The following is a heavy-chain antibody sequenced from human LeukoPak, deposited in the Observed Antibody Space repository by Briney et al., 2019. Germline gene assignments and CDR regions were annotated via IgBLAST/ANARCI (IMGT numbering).Heavy chain of an antibody. CDR2: ISWNGGSI. CDR3: AKGVRITMVRGAFDI. Sequence: GVSLRLSCIASGFTFDDYAMHWVRQAPGKGLEWVSGISWNGGSIGYADSVKGRFTISRDNAKNSLYLQMNSLRAEDTALYYCAKGVRITMVRGAFDIWGQGTMVTVSS. CDR1: GFTFDDYA. D-gene: IGHD3-10*01. J-gene: IGHJ3*02. V-gene: IGHV3-9*01.